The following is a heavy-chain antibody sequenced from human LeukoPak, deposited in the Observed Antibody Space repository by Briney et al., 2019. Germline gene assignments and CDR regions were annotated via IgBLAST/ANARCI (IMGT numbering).Heavy chain of an antibody. J-gene: IGHJ4*02. D-gene: IGHD6-13*01. V-gene: IGHV4-61*01. CDR1: GGSVISVSYY. CDR2: IYYSGST. CDR3: ARVGQQLFG. Sequence: PSETLSLTCTVSGGSVISVSYYWSWIRQPPGEGLEWIGYIYYSGSTNYNPSLKSRVTISVDTSKNQFSLKLSSVTAADTAVYYCARVGQQLFGWGQGTLVTVSS.